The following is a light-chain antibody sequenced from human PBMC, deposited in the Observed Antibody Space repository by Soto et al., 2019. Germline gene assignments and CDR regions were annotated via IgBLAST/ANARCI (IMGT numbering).Light chain of an antibody. Sequence: EIGMTQSPATLSVSPGERATLCCRASQSLSSSYFSWYQHKPGQGPRLLIYGAFTRATGIPDRFSGSGSGTDFTLTISRLEPEDFAVYYCKQHETLINFGQGTRLEIK. CDR2: GAF. CDR3: KQHETLIN. CDR1: QSLSSSY. J-gene: IGKJ5*01. V-gene: IGKV3-20*01.